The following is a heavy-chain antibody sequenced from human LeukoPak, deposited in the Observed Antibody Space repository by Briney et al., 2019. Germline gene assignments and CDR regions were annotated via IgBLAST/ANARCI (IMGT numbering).Heavy chain of an antibody. V-gene: IGHV3-23*01. D-gene: IGHD5-18*01. CDR3: AKDFRYNYGS. CDR2: ISGGGGST. CDR1: GFTFTSYS. Sequence: AGGSLRLSCAASGFTFTSYSMNWVRQAPGKGLEWVSTISGGGGSTYYADSVKGRFTISRDNSKNTLYLQVNSLRAEDTAVYYCAKDFRYNYGSWGQGTLVTVSS. J-gene: IGHJ5*02.